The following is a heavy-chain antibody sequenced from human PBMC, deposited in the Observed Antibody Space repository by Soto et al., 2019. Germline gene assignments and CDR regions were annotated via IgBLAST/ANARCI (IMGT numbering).Heavy chain of an antibody. CDR2: IYYSGST. V-gene: IGHV4-31*03. D-gene: IGHD2-8*02. Sequence: QLQLQESGPGLVKPSQTLSLACTVSGGSFSSGGYYWSWIRQLPGKGLEWIGYIYYSGSTYYNPSLKSRFTISLETSKNQFSLKLSSVTAADTAVYYCARATSFSGHHGYWGQGTLVTVSS. CDR1: GGSFSSGGYY. CDR3: ARATSFSGHHGY. J-gene: IGHJ4*02.